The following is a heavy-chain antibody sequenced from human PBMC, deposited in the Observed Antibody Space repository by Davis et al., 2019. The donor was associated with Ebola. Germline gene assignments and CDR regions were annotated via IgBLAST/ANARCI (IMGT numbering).Heavy chain of an antibody. CDR1: GGSISSSSYY. CDR3: ARGRMGYYGSGPFDP. D-gene: IGHD3-10*01. J-gene: IGHJ5*02. Sequence: MPSETLSLTCTVSGGSISSSSYYWSWIRQPPGKGLEWIGEINHSGSTNYNPSLKSRVTISVDTSKNQFSLKLSSVTAADTAVYYCARGRMGYYGSGPFDPWGQGTLVTVSS. V-gene: IGHV4-61*05. CDR2: INHSGST.